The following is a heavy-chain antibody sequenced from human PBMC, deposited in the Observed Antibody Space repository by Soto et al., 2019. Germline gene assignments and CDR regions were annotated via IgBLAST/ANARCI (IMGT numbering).Heavy chain of an antibody. V-gene: IGHV3-30*03. J-gene: IGHJ2*01. CDR1: GVTFKDYG. D-gene: IGHD3-16*01. CDR3: ARDGWGSNWYFDL. CDR2: ISYDGKQT. Sequence: GGSLRLSCGAPGVTFKDYGMHWVRQAPGKGLEWVAVISYDGKQTYYADSVKGRFTISKDKSKRTLFLQMDSLRVDDTAVYYCARDGWGSNWYFDLWGRGTLVTVSS.